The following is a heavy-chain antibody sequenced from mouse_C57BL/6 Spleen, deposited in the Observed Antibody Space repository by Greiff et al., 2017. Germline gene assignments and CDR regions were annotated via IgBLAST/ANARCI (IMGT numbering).Heavy chain of an antibody. D-gene: IGHD2-4*01. CDR1: GYTFTDYE. CDR2: IDPETGGT. J-gene: IGHJ3*01. Sequence: QVQLKESGAELVRPGASVTLSCKASGYTFTDYEMHWVKQTPVHGLEWIGAIDPETGGTAYNQKFKGKAILTADKSSRTAYMELRSLTSEDSAVYYCTRFDYDAFAYWGQGTLVTVSA. V-gene: IGHV1-15*01. CDR3: TRFDYDAFAY.